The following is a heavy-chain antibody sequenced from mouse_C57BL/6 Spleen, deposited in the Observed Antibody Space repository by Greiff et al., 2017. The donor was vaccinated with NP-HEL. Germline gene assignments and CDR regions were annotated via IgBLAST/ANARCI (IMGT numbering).Heavy chain of an antibody. Sequence: EVKLVESGGGLVQPKGSLKLSCAASGFTFNTYAMHWVRQAPGKGLEWVARIRSKGSNYATYYAVSVKDRFTISRDDSQSMLYLPRNNLKTEDTDKYYSVRDNVGYLSFDYWGKGTTLTVSS. CDR1: GFTFNTYA. J-gene: IGHJ2*01. CDR3: VRDNVGYLSFDY. D-gene: IGHD2-3*01. V-gene: IGHV10-3*01. CDR2: IRSKGSNYAT.